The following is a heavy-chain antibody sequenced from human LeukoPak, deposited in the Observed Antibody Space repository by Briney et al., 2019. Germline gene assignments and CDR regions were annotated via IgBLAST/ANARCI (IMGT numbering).Heavy chain of an antibody. CDR2: IWYDGSNK. CDR1: GFTFSSYG. Sequence: PGRSLRLSCAASGFTFSSYGMHWVRQAPGKGLEWVAVIWYDGSNKYYADSVKGRFTNSRDNSKNTLYLQMNSLRAEDTAVYYCARGEYSYGLFYYYYGMDVWAKGPRSPSP. V-gene: IGHV3-33*01. CDR3: ARGEYSYGLFYYYYGMDV. D-gene: IGHD5-18*01. J-gene: IGHJ6*02.